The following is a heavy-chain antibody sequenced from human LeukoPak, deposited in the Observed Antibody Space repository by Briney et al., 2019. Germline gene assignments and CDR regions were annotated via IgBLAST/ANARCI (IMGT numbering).Heavy chain of an antibody. CDR3: ARESNSNYLYFDY. D-gene: IGHD4-11*01. CDR1: GYTFTGYY. V-gene: IGHV1-2*06. CDR2: INPNSGGT. J-gene: IGHJ4*02. Sequence: GASVKVSCKXSGYTFTGYYMHWVRQAPGQGLEWMGRINPNSGGTNYAQKFQGRVTMTRDTSISTAYMELSRLRSDDTAVYYCARESNSNYLYFDYWGRGTLVTVSS.